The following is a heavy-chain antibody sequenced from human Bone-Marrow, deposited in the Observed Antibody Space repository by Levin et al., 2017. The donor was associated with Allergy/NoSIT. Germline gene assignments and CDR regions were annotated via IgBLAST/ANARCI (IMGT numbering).Heavy chain of an antibody. CDR1: GYTFTSYD. Sequence: GESLKISCKASGYTFTSYDIVWVRQATGQGLEWMGWTNPNSGVTVYAQAFQGRVSMTADTTINVAYMELGSLRSEDTAVYYCASPFPWTRYYGMDVWGLGTTVTVSS. J-gene: IGHJ6*02. D-gene: IGHD3/OR15-3a*01. CDR2: TNPNSGVT. CDR3: ASPFPWTRYYGMDV. V-gene: IGHV1-8*01.